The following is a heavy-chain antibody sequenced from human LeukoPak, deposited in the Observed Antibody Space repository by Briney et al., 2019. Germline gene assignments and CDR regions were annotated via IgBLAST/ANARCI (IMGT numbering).Heavy chain of an antibody. CDR3: AKEGGGSYPDFDY. CDR2: ISWNSGSI. V-gene: IGHV3-9*01. D-gene: IGHD1-26*01. CDR1: GFTFDDYA. Sequence: GRSLRLSCAASGFTFDDYAMHWVRQAPGKGLEWVSGISWNSGSIGYADSVKGRFTISRDNAKNSLYLQMNSLRAEDTALYYCAKEGGGSYPDFDYWGQGTLVTVSS. J-gene: IGHJ4*02.